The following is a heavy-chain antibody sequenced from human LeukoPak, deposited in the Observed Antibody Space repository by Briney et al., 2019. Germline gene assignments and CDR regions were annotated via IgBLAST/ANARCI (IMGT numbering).Heavy chain of an antibody. D-gene: IGHD6-19*01. J-gene: IGHJ4*02. CDR1: GFIFSSYA. Sequence: GGSLRLSCAASGFIFSSYAMSWVRQAPGKGPEWVANIKQDGSEKYYVDSVKGRFTISRDDAKNSLYLQMNSLRAEDTAVYYCARGWQWLVLALGNYFDYWGQGSLVTVSS. CDR2: IKQDGSEK. CDR3: ARGWQWLVLALGNYFDY. V-gene: IGHV3-7*01.